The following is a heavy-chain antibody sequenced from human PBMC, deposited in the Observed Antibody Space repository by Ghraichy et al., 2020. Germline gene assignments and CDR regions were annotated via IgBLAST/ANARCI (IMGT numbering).Heavy chain of an antibody. V-gene: IGHV4-34*01. Sequence: SETLSLTCAVYGGSFSGYYWTWIRQPPGKGLEWIGGIYYSGSTYYNPSLKSRVNISVDTSKNQFSLKLSSVTAADTAVYYCARHFYYYDSSGYPGIDYWGQGTLVTVSS. CDR2: IYYSGST. D-gene: IGHD3-22*01. CDR1: GGSFSGYY. J-gene: IGHJ4*02. CDR3: ARHFYYYDSSGYPGIDY.